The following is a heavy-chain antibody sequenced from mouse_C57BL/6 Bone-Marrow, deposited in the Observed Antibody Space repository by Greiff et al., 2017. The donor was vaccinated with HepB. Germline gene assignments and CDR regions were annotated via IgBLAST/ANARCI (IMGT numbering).Heavy chain of an antibody. V-gene: IGHV1-26*01. CDR3: ARENYINFHFDY. CDR1: GYTFTDYY. J-gene: IGHJ2*01. D-gene: IGHD2-5*01. CDR2: INPNNGGT. Sequence: EVQLQQSGPELVKPGASVKISCKASGYTFTDYYMNWVKQSHGKSLEWIGDINPNNGGTSYNQKFKGKATLTVDKSSSTAYMELRSLTSEDSAVYYCARENYINFHFDYWGQGTTLTVSS.